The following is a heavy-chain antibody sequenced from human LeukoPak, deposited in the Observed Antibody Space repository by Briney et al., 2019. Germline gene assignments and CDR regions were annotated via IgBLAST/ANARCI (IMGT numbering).Heavy chain of an antibody. CDR2: ISWNSGDI. D-gene: IGHD3-22*01. Sequence: GRTLRLSCAASGFTFDDYAMHWVRQAPGKGLEWVSGISWNSGDIGYADSVKGRFTISRDNAKNSLYLQMNSLRVEDTALYYCAKTGGAYYYMAPSQPDHWGRGTLVTVSS. CDR3: AKTGGAYYYMAPSQPDH. CDR1: GFTFDDYA. J-gene: IGHJ4*02. V-gene: IGHV3-9*01.